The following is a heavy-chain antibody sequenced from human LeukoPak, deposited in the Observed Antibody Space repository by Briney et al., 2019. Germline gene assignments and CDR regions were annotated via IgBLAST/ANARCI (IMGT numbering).Heavy chain of an antibody. Sequence: GRSLRLSCAASGFTFSSYGMHWVRQASGRGLEWVGLIRNKPNSYTTVYAASVKGRFTISRDDSKNTAYLQMNSLKAEDTAVYYCTRQECSGGSCSYVDFWGQGTLVTVSS. CDR1: GFTFSSYG. CDR3: TRQECSGGSCSYVDF. V-gene: IGHV3-73*01. D-gene: IGHD2-15*01. J-gene: IGHJ4*02. CDR2: IRNKPNSYTT.